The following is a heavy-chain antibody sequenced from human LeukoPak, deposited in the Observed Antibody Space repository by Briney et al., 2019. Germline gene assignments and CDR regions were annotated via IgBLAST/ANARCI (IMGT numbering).Heavy chain of an antibody. V-gene: IGHV1-2*02. Sequence: ASVKVSCKASGYTFTGYYMHWVRQAPGQGLEWMRWINPNSGGTNYAQKFQGRVTMTRDTSISTVYMELSSLRSEDTAVYYCARANLGYSYGYGRYFDLWGRGTLVTVSS. CDR3: ARANLGYSYGYGRYFDL. D-gene: IGHD5-18*01. CDR1: GYTFTGYY. CDR2: INPNSGGT. J-gene: IGHJ2*01.